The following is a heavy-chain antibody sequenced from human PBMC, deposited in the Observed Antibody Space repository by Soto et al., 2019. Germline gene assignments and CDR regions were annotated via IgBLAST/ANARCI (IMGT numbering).Heavy chain of an antibody. CDR3: AKAFQDKRSDLDY. CDR2: ISYDGSNK. J-gene: IGHJ4*02. Sequence: PGGSLRLSCAASGFTFSSYAMHWVRQAPGKGLEWVAVISYDGSNKYYADSVKGRFTISRDNSKNTLYLQMNILRAEDTAVYYCAKAFQDKRSDLDYWGQGTLVTVSS. V-gene: IGHV3-30*04. CDR1: GFTFSSYA.